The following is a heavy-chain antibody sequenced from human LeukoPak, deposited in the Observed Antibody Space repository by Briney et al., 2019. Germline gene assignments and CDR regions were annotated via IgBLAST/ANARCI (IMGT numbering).Heavy chain of an antibody. D-gene: IGHD3-9*01. CDR3: AREGRYDILTPPFDY. CDR2: ISGSGGST. CDR1: GFTFSSYA. Sequence: GGSLRLSCAASGFTFSSYAMSWVRQAPGKGLEWVSAISGSGGSTYYADSVKGRFTISRDNSKNTLYLQMNSLRAEDTAVYYCAREGRYDILTPPFDYWGQGTLVTVSS. V-gene: IGHV3-23*01. J-gene: IGHJ4*02.